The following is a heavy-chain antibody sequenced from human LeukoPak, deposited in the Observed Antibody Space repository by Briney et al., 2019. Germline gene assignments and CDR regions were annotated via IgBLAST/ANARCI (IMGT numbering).Heavy chain of an antibody. V-gene: IGHV3-23*01. CDR1: GFTFSSYA. CDR2: ISGSGGST. Sequence: GGSLRLSCAASGFTFSSYAMSWVRQAPGKGLEWVSAISGSGGSTYYADSVKGRLTISRDNSKNTLYLQMNSLRAEDTAVYYCAKVSRISYGLFDYWGQGTLVTVSS. J-gene: IGHJ4*02. D-gene: IGHD5-18*01. CDR3: AKVSRISYGLFDY.